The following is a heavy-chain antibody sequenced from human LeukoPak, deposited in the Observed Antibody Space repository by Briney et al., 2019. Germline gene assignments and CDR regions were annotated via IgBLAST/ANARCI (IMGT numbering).Heavy chain of an antibody. CDR1: GFTFNTYN. CDR2: ISSSSSYI. D-gene: IGHD3-22*01. CDR3: ARLYDGSAYHADHFDY. Sequence: SGGSLRLSCAGSGFTFNTYNMNWVRQAPGKGLEWVSSISSSSSYIYYADSVKGRFTISRDNAKNSLYLQMNSLRAEDTAVYYCARLYDGSAYHADHFDYWGQGTLVIVSS. V-gene: IGHV3-21*03. J-gene: IGHJ4*02.